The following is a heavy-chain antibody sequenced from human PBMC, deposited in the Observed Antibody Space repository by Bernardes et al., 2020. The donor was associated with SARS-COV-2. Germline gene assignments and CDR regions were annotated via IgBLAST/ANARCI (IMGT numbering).Heavy chain of an antibody. V-gene: IGHV1-46*01. CDR3: ARDFTVTTSDYYYYYGMDV. J-gene: IGHJ6*02. D-gene: IGHD4-17*01. Sequence: ASVKVSCKASGYTFTSYYMHWVRQAPGQGLEWMGIINPSGGSTSYAQKFQGRVTMTRDTSTSTVYMELSSLRSEDTAVYYCARDFTVTTSDYYYYYGMDVWGQGTTVTVSS. CDR2: INPSGGST. CDR1: GYTFTSYY.